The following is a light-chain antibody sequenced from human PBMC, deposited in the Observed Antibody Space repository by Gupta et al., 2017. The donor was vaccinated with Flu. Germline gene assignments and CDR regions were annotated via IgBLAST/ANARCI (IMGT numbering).Light chain of an antibody. CDR1: SGSVSTSHY. CDR2: STN. V-gene: IGLV8-61*01. J-gene: IGLJ3*02. Sequence: QTVVTQEPSFSVSPGGTVTLTCGLTSGSVSTSHYPGWYQQTPGQAPRTLIYSTNTRSSGVPARFSGSIRGNKAALTXTXAQADDXSHYYCVLYMGSGIWVFGGGTKVTVL. CDR3: VLYMGSGIWV.